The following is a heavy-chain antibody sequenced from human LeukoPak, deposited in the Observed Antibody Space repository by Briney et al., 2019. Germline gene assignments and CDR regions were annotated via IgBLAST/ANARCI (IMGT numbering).Heavy chain of an antibody. D-gene: IGHD3-22*01. CDR1: GFTFSSYS. CDR3: ARGPYNYDSSGYLNY. CDR2: ISSSSSYI. V-gene: IGHV3-21*01. Sequence: GGSLRLSCAASGFTFSSYSMNWVRQAPGKGLEWVSSISSSSSYIYYADSVKGRFTISRDNAKNSLYLQMNSLRAEDTAVYYCARGPYNYDSSGYLNYWGQGTLVTVSS. J-gene: IGHJ4*02.